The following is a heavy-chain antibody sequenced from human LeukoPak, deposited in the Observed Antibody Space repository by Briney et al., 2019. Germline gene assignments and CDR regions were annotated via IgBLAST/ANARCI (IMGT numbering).Heavy chain of an antibody. V-gene: IGHV3-53*01. CDR3: ARDPDGGNSADY. CDR2: IYSGGST. D-gene: IGHD4-23*01. J-gene: IGHJ4*02. Sequence: GSLRLSCAASGFTVSSNYMSWVRQAPGKGLEWVSVIYSGGSTYYADSVKGRFTISRDNSKNTLYLQMNSLRAEDKAVYYCARDPDGGNSADYWGQGTLVTVSS. CDR1: GFTVSSNY.